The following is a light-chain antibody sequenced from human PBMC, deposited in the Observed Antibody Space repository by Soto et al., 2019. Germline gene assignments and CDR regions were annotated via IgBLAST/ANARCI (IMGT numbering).Light chain of an antibody. CDR1: QSVGSH. Sequence: EIVLTQSPATLSLSPGERATLSCRASQSVGSHLTWYQQKPGQPPRLLIYDTFNRATGIPDRFSGRGSGTDFTLTISSLDPEDFAVYYCQQRSTWPPEFTFGPGTKWDIK. CDR3: QQRSTWPPEFT. CDR2: DTF. V-gene: IGKV3-11*01. J-gene: IGKJ3*01.